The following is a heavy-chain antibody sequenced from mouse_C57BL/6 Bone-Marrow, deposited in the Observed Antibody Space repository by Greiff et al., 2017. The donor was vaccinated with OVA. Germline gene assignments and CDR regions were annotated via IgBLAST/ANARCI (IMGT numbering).Heavy chain of an antibody. J-gene: IGHJ2*01. CDR3: ARGYSYYFDY. V-gene: IGHV1-66*01. CDR1: GYTFTSYG. D-gene: IGHD2-3*01. CDR2: IYPGSGNT. Sequence: QVQLQQSGAELARPGASVKLSCKASGYTFTSYGISWVKQRPGQGLEWIGWIYPGSGNTKYNEKFKGKATLTADTSSSTAYMQLSSLTSEDSAVYYCARGYSYYFDYWGQGTTLTVSS.